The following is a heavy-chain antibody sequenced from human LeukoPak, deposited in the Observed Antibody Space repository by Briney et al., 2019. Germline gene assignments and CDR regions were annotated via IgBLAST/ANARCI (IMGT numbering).Heavy chain of an antibody. CDR1: GGSISGDY. CDR3: ARSQLVRDDYFDY. J-gene: IGHJ4*02. Sequence: SETLSLTRTVSGGSISGDYWIWIRQPAGKGLEWIGRIYTSGSTNYNPSLKSRVTMSVDTSKNQFSLKLSSVTAADTAVYYCARSQLVRDDYFDYWGQGTLVTVSS. D-gene: IGHD6-13*01. V-gene: IGHV4-4*07. CDR2: IYTSGST.